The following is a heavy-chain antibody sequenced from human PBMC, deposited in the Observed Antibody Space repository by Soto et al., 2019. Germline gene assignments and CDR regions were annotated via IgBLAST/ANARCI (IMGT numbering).Heavy chain of an antibody. CDR1: GFTFSSYG. V-gene: IGHV3-23*01. Sequence: PGGSLRLSCAASGFTFSSYGMHWVRQAPGKGLEWVSAISGSGDITYYADSVKGRFTISRDNSKNTLYLQMDSLRAEDTAVYYCAKARGSRSPAPGSYWGQGTLVTVSS. J-gene: IGHJ4*02. CDR3: AKARGSRSPAPGSY. CDR2: ISGSGDIT. D-gene: IGHD2-2*01.